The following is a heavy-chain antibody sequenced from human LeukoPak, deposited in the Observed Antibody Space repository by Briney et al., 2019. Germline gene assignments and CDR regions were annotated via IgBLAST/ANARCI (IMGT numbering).Heavy chain of an antibody. J-gene: IGHJ5*02. CDR2: INHSGSS. D-gene: IGHD5-18*01. CDR1: VGSFSAYY. V-gene: IGHV4-34*01. CDR3: APRGDIEHSYVYGKWFDP. Sequence: SETLSLTCAVYVGSFSAYYWTWIRQPPGKGLEWIGEINHSGSSNYNSSLRSRVTISVDTSYKQFSLRLSSVTAADTAVYYCAPRGDIEHSYVYGKWFDPWGQGTRVTVSS.